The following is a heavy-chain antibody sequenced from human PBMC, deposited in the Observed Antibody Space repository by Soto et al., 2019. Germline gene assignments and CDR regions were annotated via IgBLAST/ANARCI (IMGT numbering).Heavy chain of an antibody. V-gene: IGHV4-39*01. D-gene: IGHD2-15*01. J-gene: IGHJ4*02. CDR3: ARHTPAISISDH. Sequence: PSETLSLTCTVSGGSISSSSYYWGWIRQPPGKGLEWIGSISYSGRTYYNPSLKSRVTISVDTSKNQFSLKLSSVTAADTAVYYCARHTPAISISDHWGQGTLVTVSS. CDR1: GGSISSSSYY. CDR2: ISYSGRT.